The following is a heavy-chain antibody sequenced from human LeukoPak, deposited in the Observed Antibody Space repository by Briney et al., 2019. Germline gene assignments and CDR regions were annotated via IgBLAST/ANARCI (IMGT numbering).Heavy chain of an antibody. CDR3: ARQSFLGFDP. Sequence: GGSLRLSCAASGFTFSSYSMNWVRQAPGKGLEWALYISSSSSTIYYADSVKGRFTISRDNAKNSLYLQMNRLRAEDTAVYYCARQSFLGFDPWGQGTLVTVSS. J-gene: IGHJ5*02. CDR2: ISSSSSTI. CDR1: GFTFSSYS. V-gene: IGHV3-48*04. D-gene: IGHD2/OR15-2a*01.